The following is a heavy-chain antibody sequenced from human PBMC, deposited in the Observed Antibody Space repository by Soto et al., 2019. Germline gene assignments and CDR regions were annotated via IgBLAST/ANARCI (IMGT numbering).Heavy chain of an antibody. CDR1: GYTFTSYA. CDR3: ARGYCSGGSCEPGAFDI. CDR2: INAGNGNT. Sequence: VKVSCKASGYTFTSYAMQWVRQAPGQRLEWMGWINAGNGNTKYSQKFQGRVTITRDTSASTAYMELSSLRSEDTAVYYCARGYCSGGSCEPGAFDIWGQGTMVTVSS. J-gene: IGHJ3*02. V-gene: IGHV1-3*01. D-gene: IGHD2-15*01.